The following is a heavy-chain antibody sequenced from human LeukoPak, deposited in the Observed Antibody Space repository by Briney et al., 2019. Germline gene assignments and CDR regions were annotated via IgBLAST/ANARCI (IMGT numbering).Heavy chain of an antibody. J-gene: IGHJ4*02. CDR1: GGSFSGYY. CDR2: INHSGST. D-gene: IGHD3-3*01. V-gene: IGHV4-34*01. Sequence: SETLSLTCAVYGGSFSGYYWSWIRQPPGKGLEWIGEINHSGSTNYNPSLKSRVTISVDTSKNQFSLKLSSVTAADTAVYYCARLPWSGYYFDYWGQGTLVTVSS. CDR3: ARLPWSGYYFDY.